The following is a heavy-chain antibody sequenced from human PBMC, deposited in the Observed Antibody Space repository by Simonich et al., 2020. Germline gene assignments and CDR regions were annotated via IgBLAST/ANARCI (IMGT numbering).Heavy chain of an antibody. Sequence: QLQLQESGPGLVKPSETLSLTCTVSGGSISSSSYYWGWIRQPPGKGLEWIGSIYYSGRTYYNPSIKSRVTISVDTSKNQFSLKLSSVTAADTAVYYCARHAGFAFDIWGQGTMVTVSS. V-gene: IGHV4-39*01. CDR2: IYYSGRT. D-gene: IGHD6-13*01. CDR3: ARHAGFAFDI. J-gene: IGHJ3*02. CDR1: GGSISSSSYY.